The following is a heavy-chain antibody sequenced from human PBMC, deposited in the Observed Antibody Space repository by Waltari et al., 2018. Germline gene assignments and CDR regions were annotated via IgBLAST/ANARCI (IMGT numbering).Heavy chain of an antibody. J-gene: IGHJ4*02. CDR2: ISGHTGKT. V-gene: IGHV1-18*01. Sequence: QVQLVQSGGEVKKPGASVQVSCKTSGYTFLNFGVTWVRQAPGQGFEWMGWISGHTGKTNYARKFQGRVTMTTDTSTTTAYLELRSLTSDDTAFYYCARGGMTPWDYWGQGTLVSVSS. D-gene: IGHD3-10*01. CDR1: GYTFLNFG. CDR3: ARGGMTPWDY.